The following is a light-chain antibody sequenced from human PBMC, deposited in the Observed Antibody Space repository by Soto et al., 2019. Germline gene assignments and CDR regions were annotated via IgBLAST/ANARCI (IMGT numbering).Light chain of an antibody. CDR3: QQSYRSPYT. Sequence: IQLTQSPSSLSASVGDRVTVTCRASQNINIYLNWYQQKPGKAPTLLIYGASSLQSGVPSRFSGGGSRTDCTLTISSLQAEDFATYYCQQSYRSPYTFGQGTRLEI. J-gene: IGKJ2*01. V-gene: IGKV1-39*01. CDR2: GAS. CDR1: QNINIY.